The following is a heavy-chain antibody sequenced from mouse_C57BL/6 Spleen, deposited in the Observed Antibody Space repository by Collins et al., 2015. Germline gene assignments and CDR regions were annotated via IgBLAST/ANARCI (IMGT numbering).Heavy chain of an antibody. V-gene: IGHV1-26*01. CDR1: GYSFTGYY. CDR3: ARSAVCPDY. D-gene: IGHD1-1*01. Sequence: EVQLQQSGPELVKPGASVKISCKASGYSFTGYYMHWVKQSHVKSLEWIGRINPYNGATSYNQNFKDKASLTVDKSSSTAYMELHSLTSEDSAVYYCARSAVCPDYWGQGTTLTVSS. CDR2: INPYNGAT. J-gene: IGHJ2*01.